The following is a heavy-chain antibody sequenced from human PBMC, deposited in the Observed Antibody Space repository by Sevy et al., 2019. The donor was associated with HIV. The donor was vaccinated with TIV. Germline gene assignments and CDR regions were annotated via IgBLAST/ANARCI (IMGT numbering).Heavy chain of an antibody. J-gene: IGHJ4*02. CDR2: TRNKADGYTT. CDR3: ATHAGIAAAGRVFDY. CDR1: GFTFSDHY. D-gene: IGHD6-13*01. Sequence: GGSLRLSCVASGFTFSDHYMEWVRQAPGKGLEWVGRTRNKADGYTTEYAASVKGRFTISRDESKNSLYVQMNSLKTDDTAVYDCATHAGIAAAGRVFDYWGQGTLVTVSS. V-gene: IGHV3-72*01.